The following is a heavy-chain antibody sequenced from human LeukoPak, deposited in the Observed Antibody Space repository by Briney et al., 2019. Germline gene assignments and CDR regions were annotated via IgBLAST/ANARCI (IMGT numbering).Heavy chain of an antibody. Sequence: ASVKVPCKASGYTFASFGISWVRQAPGQGLEWMGWVSAYNGNTNYAQKFQGRVTLTTDTSTSTAYMELRSLRSDDTAVYFCARGADSSSYYPTHYWGQGTLVTVSS. D-gene: IGHD3-22*01. CDR3: ARGADSSSYYPTHY. V-gene: IGHV1-18*01. CDR1: GYTFASFG. CDR2: VSAYNGNT. J-gene: IGHJ4*02.